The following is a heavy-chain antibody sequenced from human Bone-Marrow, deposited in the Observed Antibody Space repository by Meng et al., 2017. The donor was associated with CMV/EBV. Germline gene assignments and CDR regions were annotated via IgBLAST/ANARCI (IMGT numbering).Heavy chain of an antibody. CDR3: ANLYYDFWSGSDY. CDR2: INSDGSST. Sequence: GESLKISCAASGFTFSSYWMHWVRQAPGKGLVWVSRINSDGSSTSYADSVKGRFTISRDNAKNTLYLQMNSLRAEDTAIYYCANLYYDFWSGSDYWGQGTLVTVSS. V-gene: IGHV3-74*01. J-gene: IGHJ4*02. CDR1: GFTFSSYW. D-gene: IGHD3-3*01.